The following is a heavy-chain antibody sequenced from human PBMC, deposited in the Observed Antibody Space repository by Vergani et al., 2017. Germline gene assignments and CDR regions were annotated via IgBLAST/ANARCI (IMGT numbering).Heavy chain of an antibody. CDR3: VRETKPKNLHGYHRGNWFDP. J-gene: IGHJ5*02. Sequence: QVQLVQSGSELKKPGASVKVSCKTSGYIFTEYSMNWVRQAPGQGLEWMGWINTDSGNPTYAQGFRGRFVFSLDTSLATAYLQINRLQAEDTALYYCVRETKPKNLHGYHRGNWFDPWGKGTLVTVSS. D-gene: IGHD3-22*01. V-gene: IGHV7-4-1*02. CDR1: GYIFTEYS. CDR2: INTDSGNP.